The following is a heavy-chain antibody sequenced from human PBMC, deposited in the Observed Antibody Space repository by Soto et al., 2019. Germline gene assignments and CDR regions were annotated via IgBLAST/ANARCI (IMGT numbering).Heavy chain of an antibody. CDR2: ISAYNGNT. J-gene: IGHJ4*02. V-gene: IGHV1-18*01. CDR3: ARAGQYYDSSGYAN. CDR1: GYSFGTSG. D-gene: IGHD3-22*01. Sequence: QVKLVQSGTEVKKPGASMKVSCKASGYSFGTSGISWVRQAPGQGLEWMGWISAYNGNTNYEQKLHDRVTMTTHTSTTTAYLELRSLRSDDTAVYYFARAGQYYDSSGYANWGQGTLVTVSS.